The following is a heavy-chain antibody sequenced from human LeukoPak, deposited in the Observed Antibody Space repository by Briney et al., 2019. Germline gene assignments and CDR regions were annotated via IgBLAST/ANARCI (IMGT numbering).Heavy chain of an antibody. J-gene: IGHJ6*02. CDR3: ARDCRGGNCYSGYYGMDV. CDR1: GFTFSSYW. Sequence: GGSLRLSCAASGFTFSSYWMSWVRQAPGKGLEWVANIKQDESEKFYVDSVKGRFTISRDNAKNSLYLQMNSLRAEDTAVYYCARDCRGGNCYSGYYGMDVWGQGTTVTVSS. V-gene: IGHV3-7*01. CDR2: IKQDESEK. D-gene: IGHD2-15*01.